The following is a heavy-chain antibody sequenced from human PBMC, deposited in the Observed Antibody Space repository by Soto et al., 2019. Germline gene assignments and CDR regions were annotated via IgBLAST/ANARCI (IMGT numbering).Heavy chain of an antibody. D-gene: IGHD2-8*01. J-gene: IGHJ4*02. V-gene: IGHV4-39*01. Sequence: SETLSLTCAVSGDSVSNDNYYWGWIRQSPGKGLEWIGSVYYRGRSYSKSSVKSRVTISVDTSKNQFSLSLNSVTASDTAVYFCVSQRTSVLTQAYFDYWGPGALVTVSS. CDR2: VYYRGRS. CDR3: VSQRTSVLTQAYFDY. CDR1: GDSVSNDNYY.